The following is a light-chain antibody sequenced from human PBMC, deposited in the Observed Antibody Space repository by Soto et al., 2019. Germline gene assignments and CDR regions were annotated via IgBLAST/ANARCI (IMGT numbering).Light chain of an antibody. CDR2: DVN. CDR3: CSYAGEYKYV. V-gene: IGLV2-11*01. J-gene: IGLJ1*01. Sequence: QAVMTQPRSVSGSPGQSFTISCTGSSSDVGAYNFASWYRQHPGAAPKLLIHDVNKRPPGVPDRFSASKSGNTASLTISGLQAEDEADYYCCSYAGEYKYVFGSGTKVTVL. CDR1: SSDVGAYNF.